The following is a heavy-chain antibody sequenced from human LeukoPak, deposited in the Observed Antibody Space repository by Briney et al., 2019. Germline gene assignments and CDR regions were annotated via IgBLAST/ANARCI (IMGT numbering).Heavy chain of an antibody. V-gene: IGHV4-34*01. CDR1: GGSFSDHY. Sequence: SETLSLTCAAYGGSFSDHYWTWIRQPPGKGLEWIGETNHSGRTNYNPSLKSRVTISVDPANNRFSLKLTSVTAADTGLYYCARIASGTWRPLECWGQGTLVTVSS. D-gene: IGHD3-10*01. CDR3: ARIASGTWRPLEC. CDR2: TNHSGRT. J-gene: IGHJ4*02.